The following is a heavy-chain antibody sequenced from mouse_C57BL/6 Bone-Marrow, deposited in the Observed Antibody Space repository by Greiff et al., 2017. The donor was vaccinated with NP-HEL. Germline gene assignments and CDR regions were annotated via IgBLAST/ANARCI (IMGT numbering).Heavy chain of an antibody. V-gene: IGHV1-59*01. CDR2: IDPSDSYT. CDR1: GYTFTSYW. J-gene: IGHJ2*01. Sequence: QVQLQQPGAELVRPGTSVKLSCKASGYTFTSYWMHWVKQRPGQGLEWIGVIDPSDSYTNYNQKFKGKATLTVDTSSSTAYMQLSSLTSEDSAVYYCARGGGWLPLDYWGQGTTLTVSS. D-gene: IGHD2-3*01. CDR3: ARGGGWLPLDY.